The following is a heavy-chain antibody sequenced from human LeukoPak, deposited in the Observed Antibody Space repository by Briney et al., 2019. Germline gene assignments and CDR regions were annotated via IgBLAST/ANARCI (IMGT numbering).Heavy chain of an antibody. CDR1: GYTFTSYA. CDR3: ARDVRGYGLGY. D-gene: IGHD5-12*01. V-gene: IGHV1-3*01. CDR2: INAGNGNT. Sequence: ASVKVSCKASGYTFTSYAMHWVRQAPGQRLEWMGWINAGNGNTKYSQKFQGRVTITSDTSASTAYMELRSLRSDDTAVYYCARDVRGYGLGYWGQGTLVTVSS. J-gene: IGHJ4*02.